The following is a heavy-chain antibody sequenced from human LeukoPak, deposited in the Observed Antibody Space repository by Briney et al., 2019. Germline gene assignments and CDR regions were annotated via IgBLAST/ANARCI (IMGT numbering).Heavy chain of an antibody. V-gene: IGHV3-23*01. Sequence: PGGSLRLSCAASGFTLSSYVMNWVRQAPGKGLEWVSGFSGSGGGTYYADSVQGRFTISRDNSQNTLYLQMNSLRAEDTAVYYCAKGYSSGWYYSDSWGQGTLVTVSS. CDR2: FSGSGGGT. J-gene: IGHJ4*02. CDR3: AKGYSSGWYYSDS. D-gene: IGHD6-19*01. CDR1: GFTLSSYV.